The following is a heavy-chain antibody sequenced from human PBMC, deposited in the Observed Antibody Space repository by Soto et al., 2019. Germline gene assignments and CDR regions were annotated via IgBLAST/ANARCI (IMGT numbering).Heavy chain of an antibody. V-gene: IGHV4-4*02. CDR1: SGSITSTKW. J-gene: IGHJ4*02. D-gene: IGHD3-16*01. Sequence: QVQLQESGPGLVKPSGTLSLTCAVSSGSITSTKWWRWVRQPPGKGLEWIGEIYHSGGPNYNPSLKSRVTISVDKSKNQFSLNLNSVTAADTALYYCARVSNMRALDYWGQGVLVTVSS. CDR3: ARVSNMRALDY. CDR2: IYHSGGP.